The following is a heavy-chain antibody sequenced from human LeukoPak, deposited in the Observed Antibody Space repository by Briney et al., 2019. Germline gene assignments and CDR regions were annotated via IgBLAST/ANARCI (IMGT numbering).Heavy chain of an antibody. J-gene: IGHJ6*02. CDR1: GFTFSSYA. CDR2: INSDETRT. Sequence: AGGSLRLSCAASGFTFSSYAMSWVRQAPGKGLVWVSRINSDETRTNFADSVKGRFTISRDNAKNTLYLQMNSLRAEDTAVYYCARSTDSRTNYYGMDVWGQGTTVTVSS. CDR3: ARSTDSRTNYYGMDV. V-gene: IGHV3-74*01. D-gene: IGHD1-14*01.